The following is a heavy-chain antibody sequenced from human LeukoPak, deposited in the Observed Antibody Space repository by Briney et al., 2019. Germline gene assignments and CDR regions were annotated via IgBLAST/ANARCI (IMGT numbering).Heavy chain of an antibody. CDR3: AKNYYDSSGYYLFDY. CDR1: GFTFSSYG. J-gene: IGHJ4*02. D-gene: IGHD3-22*01. Sequence: GGSLRLSCAADGFTFSSYGMHWVRQAPGKGLEWVAFIRYDGSNKYYADSVKGRFTISRDNSKNTLYLQMNSLRAEDTAVYYCAKNYYDSSGYYLFDYWGQGTLVTVSS. V-gene: IGHV3-30*02. CDR2: IRYDGSNK.